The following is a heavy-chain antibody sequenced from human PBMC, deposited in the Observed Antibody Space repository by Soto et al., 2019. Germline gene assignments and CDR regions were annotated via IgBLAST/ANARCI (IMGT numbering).Heavy chain of an antibody. D-gene: IGHD2-2*01. CDR3: ARDEYCSSTSCYGWDYYMDV. Sequence: QVQLVESGGGLVKPGGSLRLSCAASGFTFSDYYMSWIRQAPGKGLERVSYISSSGSTIYYADSVKGRFTISRDNAKNSLYLQMNSLRAEDTAVYYCARDEYCSSTSCYGWDYYMDVWGKGTTVTVSS. CDR1: GFTFSDYY. CDR2: ISSSGSTI. J-gene: IGHJ6*03. V-gene: IGHV3-11*01.